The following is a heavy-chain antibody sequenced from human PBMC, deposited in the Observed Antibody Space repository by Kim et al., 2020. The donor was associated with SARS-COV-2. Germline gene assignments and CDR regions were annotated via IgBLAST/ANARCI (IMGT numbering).Heavy chain of an antibody. CDR2: IYSGGST. J-gene: IGHJ3*02. CDR3: ARRYSGYDAFDI. CDR1: GFTVSSNY. V-gene: IGHV3-53*01. Sequence: GGSLRLSCAASGFTVSSNYMSWVRQAPGKGLEGVSVIYSGGSTYYADSVKGRFTISRDNSKNTLYLQMNSLRAEDTAVYYCARRYSGYDAFDIWGQGTMVTVSS. D-gene: IGHD5-12*01.